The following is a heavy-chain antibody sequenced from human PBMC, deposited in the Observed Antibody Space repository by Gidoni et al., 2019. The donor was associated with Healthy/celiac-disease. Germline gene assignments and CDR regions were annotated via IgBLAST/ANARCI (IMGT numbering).Heavy chain of an antibody. Sequence: QVQLVESGGGVVQPGRSLRLSCAASGFTFRRYAMHWVRQAPGKGLEWVAVISYDGSNKDYADSVKGRFTISRDNSKNTLYLQMNSLRAEDTAVYYCARNFLNYYDSIYDAFDIWGQGTMVTVSS. V-gene: IGHV3-30*01. D-gene: IGHD3-22*01. CDR3: ARNFLNYYDSIYDAFDI. CDR1: GFTFRRYA. CDR2: ISYDGSNK. J-gene: IGHJ3*02.